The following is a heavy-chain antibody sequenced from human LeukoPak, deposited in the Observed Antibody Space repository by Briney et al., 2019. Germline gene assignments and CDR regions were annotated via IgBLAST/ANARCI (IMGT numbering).Heavy chain of an antibody. CDR3: ARTKIAYYYDSSGFDI. CDR2: IDPSDSYT. J-gene: IGHJ3*02. V-gene: IGHV5-10-1*01. D-gene: IGHD3-22*01. CDR1: GYSFTSYW. Sequence: GESLKISCKGSGYSFTSYWISWVRQMPGKGLEWMGRIDPSDSYTNYSPSFQGHVTISADKSISTAYLQWSSLKASDTAMYYCARTKIAYYYDSSGFDIWGQGTMVTVSS.